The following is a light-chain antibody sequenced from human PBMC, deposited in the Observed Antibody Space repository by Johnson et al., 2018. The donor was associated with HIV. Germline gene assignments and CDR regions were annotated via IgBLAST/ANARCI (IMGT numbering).Light chain of an antibody. CDR2: RNN. J-gene: IGLJ1*01. CDR1: SSNIGSNT. CDR3: AAWDDSLNVPRNG. Sequence: QSILTQPPSVSAAPGQKVTISCSGSSSNIGSNTVNWYQQLPGTAPKLLIYRNNQRPSGVPDRFSGSKSGTSASLAISGLQAEDEADYYCAAWDDSLNVPRNGFGTGTKVTVL. V-gene: IGLV1-44*01.